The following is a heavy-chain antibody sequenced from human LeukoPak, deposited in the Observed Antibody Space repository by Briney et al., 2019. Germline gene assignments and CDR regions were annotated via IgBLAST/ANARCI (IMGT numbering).Heavy chain of an antibody. V-gene: IGHV3-21*01. J-gene: IGHJ4*02. CDR2: ISSSSSYI. D-gene: IGHD6-19*01. CDR1: GFTFDDYA. CDR3: ARDPSGWYFVDY. Sequence: PGGSLRLSCAASGFTFDDYAMHWVRQAPGKGLEWVSSISSSSSYIYYADSVKGRFTISRDNAKNSLYLQMNSLRAEDTAVYYCARDPSGWYFVDYWGQGTLVTVSS.